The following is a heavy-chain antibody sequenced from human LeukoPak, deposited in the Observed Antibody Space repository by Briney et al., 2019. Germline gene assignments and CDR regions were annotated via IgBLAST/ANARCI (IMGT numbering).Heavy chain of an antibody. J-gene: IGHJ4*02. V-gene: IGHV4-31*03. Sequence: PSEILSLTCTVSGGSISSGGYYWSWIRQHPGKGLEWIGYIYYSGTTYYNPSLQSRVTISVDTSKNQFSLKLSSVTAADTAVYYCARVGATVRDFEYWGQGTLVTVSS. CDR2: IYYSGTT. CDR1: GGSISSGGYY. D-gene: IGHD4-11*01. CDR3: ARVGATVRDFEY.